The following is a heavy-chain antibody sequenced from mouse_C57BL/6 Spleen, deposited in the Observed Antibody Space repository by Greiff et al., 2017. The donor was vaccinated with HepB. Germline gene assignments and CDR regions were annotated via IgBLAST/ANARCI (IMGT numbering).Heavy chain of an antibody. CDR1: GYSITSGYD. Sequence: EVQRVESGPGMVKPSQSLSLTCTVTGYSITSGYDWHWIRHFPGNKLEWMGNISYSGSTNYNPSLNSRISITHDTSKNHFFLKLNSVNTEDTATYYCARIGCYDGYYGWYFDVWGTGTTVTVSS. V-gene: IGHV3-1*01. CDR3: ARIGCYDGYYGWYFDV. J-gene: IGHJ1*03. CDR2: ISYSGST. D-gene: IGHD2-3*01.